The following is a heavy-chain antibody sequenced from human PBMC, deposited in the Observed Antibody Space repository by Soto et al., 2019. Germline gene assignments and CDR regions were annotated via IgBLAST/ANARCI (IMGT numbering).Heavy chain of an antibody. CDR3: ARVTHYYGDYVGYFDY. Sequence: SETLSLTCAVSGYSISSGYYWGWIRQPPGKGLEWIGSIYHSGSTYYNPSLKSRVTISVDTSKNQFSLKLSSVTAADTAVYYCARVTHYYGDYVGYFDYWGQGTMVIVSA. V-gene: IGHV4-38-2*01. CDR2: IYHSGST. D-gene: IGHD4-17*01. CDR1: GYSISSGYY. J-gene: IGHJ4*02.